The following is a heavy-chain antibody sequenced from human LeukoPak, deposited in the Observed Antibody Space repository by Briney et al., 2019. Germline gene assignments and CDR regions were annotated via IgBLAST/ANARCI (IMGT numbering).Heavy chain of an antibody. J-gene: IGHJ4*02. V-gene: IGHV3-23*01. CDR1: GFTFSSYA. Sequence: PGGSLRLSCAASGFTFSSYAMSWVRQAPGKGLEWVSAISGSGGSTYYADSVKGGFTISRENSKNTLYLQMNSLRAEDTAVYYCAKVRGPTGNSGFDYWGQGTLVTASS. CDR3: AKVRGPTGNSGFDY. D-gene: IGHD3-10*01. CDR2: ISGSGGST.